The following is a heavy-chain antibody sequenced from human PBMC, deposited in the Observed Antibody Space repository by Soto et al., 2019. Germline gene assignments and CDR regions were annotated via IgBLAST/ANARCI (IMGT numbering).Heavy chain of an antibody. CDR3: ARNHGSLVPAATGGYFYYGLDV. Sequence: QVQLVQSGAEVKKPGSSVKVSRKASGGTFSSYALSWVRQAPGQGLEWMGGIIPRFGTANYAQKLQGRVTITADESTSTGYMELSSLRSEDTAVYYCARNHGSLVPAATGGYFYYGLDVWGQGTTVIVSS. D-gene: IGHD2-2*01. V-gene: IGHV1-69*01. CDR1: GGTFSSYA. J-gene: IGHJ6*02. CDR2: IIPRFGTA.